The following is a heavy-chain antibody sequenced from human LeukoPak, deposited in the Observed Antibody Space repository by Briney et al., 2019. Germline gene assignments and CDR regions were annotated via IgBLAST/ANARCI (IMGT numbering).Heavy chain of an antibody. Sequence: GASVKVSCKASGYTFTSYGISWVRQAPGQGLEWMGWISAYNGNTNYAQKLQGRVTMTTDTSTSTAYVELRSLRSDDTAVYYCAKDYYDSSGYGYWGQGTLVTVSS. CDR2: ISAYNGNT. J-gene: IGHJ4*02. CDR1: GYTFTSYG. CDR3: AKDYYDSSGYGY. D-gene: IGHD3-22*01. V-gene: IGHV1-18*01.